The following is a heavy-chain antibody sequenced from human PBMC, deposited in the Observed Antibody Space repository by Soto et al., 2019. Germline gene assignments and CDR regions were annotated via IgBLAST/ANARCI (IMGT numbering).Heavy chain of an antibody. J-gene: IGHJ6*02. D-gene: IGHD3-3*01. Sequence: EVQLVESGGGLVQPGGSLRLSCAASGFTFSSYWMSWVRQAPGKGLEWVANIKQDGTEKYYVDSVKGRFTISRDNPRNSLYLQMNSLRAADTAVYYCARLDGRFVEWLLDYQYYGMDVWGQGTTVTVSS. CDR3: ARLDGRFVEWLLDYQYYGMDV. CDR1: GFTFSSYW. V-gene: IGHV3-7*05. CDR2: IKQDGTEK.